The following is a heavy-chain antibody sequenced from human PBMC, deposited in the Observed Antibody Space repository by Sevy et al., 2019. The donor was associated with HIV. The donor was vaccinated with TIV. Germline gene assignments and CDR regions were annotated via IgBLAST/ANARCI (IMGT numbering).Heavy chain of an antibody. CDR3: ARDAGYSVGWYPSNY. V-gene: IGHV3-30-3*01. D-gene: IGHD6-19*01. CDR2: ISYDGNSQ. CDR1: GFTFSAHA. Sequence: GGSLRFSCAASGFTFSAHAMHWVRQAPGKGLEWVALISYDGNSQYYADSVKGRFTISRDISKNTLYLQMNSLGAEDTADYYCARDAGYSVGWYPSNYRGQGTLVTVSS. J-gene: IGHJ4*02.